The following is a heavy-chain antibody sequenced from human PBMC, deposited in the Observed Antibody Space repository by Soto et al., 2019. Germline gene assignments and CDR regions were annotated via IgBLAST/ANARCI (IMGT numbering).Heavy chain of an antibody. J-gene: IGHJ4*02. CDR3: ARGSYYSGWV. Sequence: PSQTLSLTCAISGDSVSSTSAAWSWIRQSPSRGLEWLGRTYDRSKWYSDYAVSVKSRITINPDASKNQFSLQLSSVTPEDTAVYYCARGSYYSGWVWGQGTLVTVSS. CDR2: TYDRSKWYS. CDR1: GDSVSSTSAA. V-gene: IGHV6-1*01. D-gene: IGHD6-19*01.